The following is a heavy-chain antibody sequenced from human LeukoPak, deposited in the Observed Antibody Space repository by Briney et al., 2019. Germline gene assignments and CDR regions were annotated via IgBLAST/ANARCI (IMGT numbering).Heavy chain of an antibody. CDR3: VRDPGLGS. CDR1: CGSIRSYY. Sequence: SETLSFNSTVSCGSIRSYYWYWIRQPPGKGLGWVGYIYNGGNTYYNPSLKRRVTTSADTSKNQFSLMLTSVTAVDTAVYYCVRDPGLGSWGQGTLVTVSS. J-gene: IGHJ5*01. CDR2: IYNGGNT. V-gene: IGHV4-59*01.